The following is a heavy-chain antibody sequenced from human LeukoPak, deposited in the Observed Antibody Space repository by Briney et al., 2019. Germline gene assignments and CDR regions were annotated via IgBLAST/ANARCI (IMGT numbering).Heavy chain of an antibody. V-gene: IGHV3-21*01. CDR2: ISTSSSYI. D-gene: IGHD1-20*01. CDR1: GFTFSSYS. Sequence: SGGSLRLSCAASGFTFSSYSMNWVRQAPGKGLEWVSFISTSSSYIYYADSVKGRFTISRDNAKNSLYLQMNSLRAEDMAVYYCARDVNWNYCDYWGHGTLVTVSS. J-gene: IGHJ4*01. CDR3: ARDVNWNYCDY.